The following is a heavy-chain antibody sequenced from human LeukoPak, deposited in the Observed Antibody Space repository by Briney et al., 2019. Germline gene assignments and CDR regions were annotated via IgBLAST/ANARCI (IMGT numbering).Heavy chain of an antibody. CDR2: INWNGGST. Sequence: GGSLRLSCAASGFTFDVYGMSWVRQAPGKGLEWVSGINWNGGSTGYADSVKGRFTISRDNAKNSLYLQMNSLRAEDTALYYCARGVYNGDYAEVVDYWGQGTLVTVSS. V-gene: IGHV3-20*04. J-gene: IGHJ4*02. CDR1: GFTFDVYG. CDR3: ARGVYNGDYAEVVDY. D-gene: IGHD4-17*01.